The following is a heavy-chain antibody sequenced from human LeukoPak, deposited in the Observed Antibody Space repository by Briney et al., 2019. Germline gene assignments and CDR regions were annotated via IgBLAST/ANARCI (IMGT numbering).Heavy chain of an antibody. J-gene: IGHJ4*02. CDR3: ARDQDGDFWSGYTY. Sequence: ASVKVSCRASGYTFTSYGISWVRQAPGQGLEWMGWISAYNGNTNYAQKLQGRVTMTTDTSTSTAYMELRSLRSDDTAVYYCARDQDGDFWSGYTYWGQGTLVTVSS. CDR1: GYTFTSYG. D-gene: IGHD3-3*01. V-gene: IGHV1-18*01. CDR2: ISAYNGNT.